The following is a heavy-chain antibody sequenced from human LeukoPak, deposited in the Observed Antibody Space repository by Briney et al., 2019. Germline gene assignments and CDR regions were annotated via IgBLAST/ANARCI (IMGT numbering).Heavy chain of an antibody. CDR3: AKKDGDYAWYFDV. D-gene: IGHD4-17*01. V-gene: IGHV4-34*01. J-gene: IGHJ2*01. CDR2: INHSGST. CDR1: GGSFSNYY. Sequence: PSETLSLTCAGYGGSFSNYYWSWIRQPPGKGLELIGEINHSGSTNYNPSLKSRVTISVDTSKNQFSLKLSSVTAADTAVYRCAKKDGDYAWYFDVWGRGTLVTVSS.